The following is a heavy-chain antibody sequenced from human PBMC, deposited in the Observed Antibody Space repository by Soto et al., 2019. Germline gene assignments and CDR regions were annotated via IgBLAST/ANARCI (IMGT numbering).Heavy chain of an antibody. CDR2: ISAYNGNT. CDR1: GYTFTSNG. J-gene: IGHJ4*02. Sequence: GDPVKLSCKASGYTFTSNGSSWVRQSPGQGLEWMGWISAYNGNTNYAQKIQGRVTMTTDTSTSTAYMELRSLRSDDTAVYYCARDPQVYSSSYFDYWGQGTRVTVSS. D-gene: IGHD6-13*01. CDR3: ARDPQVYSSSYFDY. V-gene: IGHV1-18*04.